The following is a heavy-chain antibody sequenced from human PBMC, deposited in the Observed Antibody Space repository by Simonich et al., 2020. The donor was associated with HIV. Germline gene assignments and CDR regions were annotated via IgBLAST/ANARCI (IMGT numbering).Heavy chain of an antibody. D-gene: IGHD3-3*01. CDR1: GGSFSGYY. Sequence: QVQLQQWGAGLLQPSETLSLTCAVYGGSFSGYYWSWIRQPPGKGLEWLGKINHSGITNYKSSLNSRATISVDKSKNQFSLKLSSVTAADTAIYYCARRDRELILYFDYWGQGNLVTVSS. CDR3: ARRDRELILYFDY. V-gene: IGHV4-34*01. J-gene: IGHJ4*02. CDR2: INHSGIT.